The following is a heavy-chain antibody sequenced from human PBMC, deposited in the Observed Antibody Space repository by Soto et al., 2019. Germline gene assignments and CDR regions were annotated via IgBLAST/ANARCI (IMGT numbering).Heavy chain of an antibody. Sequence: PSETLCLTCAFSVGSISIGGYSWSWIRQPPGKGLEWIGYIYHSGSTYYNPSLKSRVTISVDRSKNQFSLKLSSVTAADTAVYYCARVVRITIFGVVIFNWFDPWGQGTLVTVSS. CDR2: IYHSGST. CDR3: ARVVRITIFGVVIFNWFDP. D-gene: IGHD3-3*01. CDR1: VGSISIGGYS. J-gene: IGHJ5*02. V-gene: IGHV4-30-2*01.